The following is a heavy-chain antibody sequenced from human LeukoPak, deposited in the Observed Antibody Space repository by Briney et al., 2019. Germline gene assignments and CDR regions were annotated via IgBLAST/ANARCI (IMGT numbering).Heavy chain of an antibody. V-gene: IGHV3-9*01. CDR2: ISWNSGSI. Sequence: PGGSLRLSCAASGSTFDDYAMHWVRQAPGKGLEWVSGISWNSGSIGYADSVKGRFTISRDNAKNSLYLQMNSLRAEDTAVYYCARFDSSGYLGYFDYWGQGTLVTVSS. CDR3: ARFDSSGYLGYFDY. CDR1: GSTFDDYA. J-gene: IGHJ4*02. D-gene: IGHD3-22*01.